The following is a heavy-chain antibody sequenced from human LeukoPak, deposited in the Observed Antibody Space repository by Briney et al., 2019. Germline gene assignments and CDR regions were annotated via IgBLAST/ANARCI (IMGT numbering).Heavy chain of an antibody. Sequence: AESLTLSCAAAGLTFRCHYMHWVRKAPGKGLVWVSRINSDGSSTSYADSVKGRFTISRDNVKNTMYLQMNSLRVEDTAVYYCVRIFGGWGQGTLVTVSS. D-gene: IGHD3-16*01. CDR1: GLTFRCHY. V-gene: IGHV3-74*01. CDR3: VRIFGG. CDR2: INSDGSST. J-gene: IGHJ4*02.